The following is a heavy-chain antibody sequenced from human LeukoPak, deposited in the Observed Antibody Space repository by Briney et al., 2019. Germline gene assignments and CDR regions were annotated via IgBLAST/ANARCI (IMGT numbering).Heavy chain of an antibody. Sequence: PGGSLRLSCAASGFTFSDYYMSWIRQAPGKGLEWVSYISSSGSTIYYADSVKGRFTISRDNAKNSQYLQMNSLRAEDTAVYYCARKESVGVDAFDIWGQGTMVTVSS. CDR3: ARKESVGVDAFDI. CDR1: GFTFSDYY. V-gene: IGHV3-11*01. J-gene: IGHJ3*02. D-gene: IGHD3-10*01. CDR2: ISSSGSTI.